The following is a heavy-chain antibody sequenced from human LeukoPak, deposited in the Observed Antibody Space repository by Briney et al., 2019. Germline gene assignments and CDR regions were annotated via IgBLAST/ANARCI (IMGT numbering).Heavy chain of an antibody. D-gene: IGHD3-3*01. CDR2: ISYDGSNK. CDR3: ASWNFGVIPALYRGADY. J-gene: IGHJ4*02. CDR1: GFTFSNYA. Sequence: PGRSLRLSCAASGFTFSNYAMHWVRQAPGKGLEWVAVISYDGSNKYYADSVKGRFTISRDNSKNTLYLQMNSLRAEDTAVYYCASWNFGVIPALYRGADYWGQGTLVTVSS. V-gene: IGHV3-30*04.